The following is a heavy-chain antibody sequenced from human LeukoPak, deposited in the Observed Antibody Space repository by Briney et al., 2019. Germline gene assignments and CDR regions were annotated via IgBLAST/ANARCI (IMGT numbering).Heavy chain of an antibody. J-gene: IGHJ2*01. CDR2: INHSGST. D-gene: IGHD2-2*01. V-gene: IGHV4-34*01. CDR3: TRGLLVPAATRYWYFDL. CDR1: GGSFSGYY. Sequence: SETLSLTCAVYGGSFSGYYWNWVRQPPGKGLEWVGEINHSGSTNYNSSLESRVTISLDTSKNQFSLKLSSVTAADTAVYFCTRGLLVPAATRYWYFDLWGRGTLVTVSS.